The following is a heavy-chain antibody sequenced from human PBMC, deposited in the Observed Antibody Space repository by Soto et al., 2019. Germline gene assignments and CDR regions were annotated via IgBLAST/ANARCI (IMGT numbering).Heavy chain of an antibody. CDR3: ARRPQYSYGIFDY. V-gene: IGHV4-39*01. J-gene: IGHJ4*02. D-gene: IGHD5-18*01. Sequence: QLQLQESGPGLVKPSETLSLTCTVSGGSISSSSYCWGWIRQPPGKGLEFIGIIDYSGNTYYNPSLKSRVAISVDTSKNQFSLKVTSVTAADTAVYYCARRPQYSYGIFDYWGQGTLVTVSS. CDR2: IDYSGNT. CDR1: GGSISSSSYC.